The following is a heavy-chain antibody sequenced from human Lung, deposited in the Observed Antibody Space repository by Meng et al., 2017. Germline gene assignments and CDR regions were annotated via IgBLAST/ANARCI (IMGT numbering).Heavy chain of an antibody. V-gene: IGHV4-34*01. CDR2: INHSGST. Sequence: LLTWVAGLVKPSETRSLTCVVSGGSISDYYCSWSRQRPGKGLGWIGEINHSGSTNYNPSLESRATISVDTSQNNLSLKLSSVTAADSAVYYCARGPTTMAHDFDYWGQGTLVTVSS. D-gene: IGHD4-11*01. CDR3: ARGPTTMAHDFDY. J-gene: IGHJ4*02. CDR1: GGSISDYY.